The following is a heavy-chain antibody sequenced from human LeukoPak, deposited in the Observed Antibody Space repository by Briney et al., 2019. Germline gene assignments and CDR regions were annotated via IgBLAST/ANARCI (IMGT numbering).Heavy chain of an antibody. CDR1: GFTFNRYN. J-gene: IGHJ3*02. CDR2: ISSTGSTI. V-gene: IGHV3-48*04. Sequence: PGGSLRLSCAASGFTFNRYNMNWVRQAPGKGLEWVSYISSTGSTIYYADSVKGRFTISRDNAKNSLYLQMNSLRAEDTAVYYCARGLWGVAGRGDAFDIWGQGTMVTVSS. CDR3: ARGLWGVAGRGDAFDI. D-gene: IGHD6-19*01.